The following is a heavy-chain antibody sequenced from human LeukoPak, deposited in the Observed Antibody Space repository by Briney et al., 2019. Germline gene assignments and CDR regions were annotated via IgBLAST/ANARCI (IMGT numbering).Heavy chain of an antibody. CDR1: GYPFSNFW. CDR2: INQDGSEI. CDR3: ATSRMRGAFDI. J-gene: IGHJ3*02. D-gene: IGHD3-10*01. V-gene: IGHV3-7*01. Sequence: GGSLRLSCGASGYPFSNFWMTWVRQAPGKGPEWLTNINQDGSEIYYVDSVKGRFIISRDNAKNSLYLQMNSLRVDDMAVYYCATSRMRGAFDIWGQGTMVTVSS.